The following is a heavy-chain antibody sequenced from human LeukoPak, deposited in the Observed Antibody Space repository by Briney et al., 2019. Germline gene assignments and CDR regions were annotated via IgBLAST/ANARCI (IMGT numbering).Heavy chain of an antibody. Sequence: SETLSLTCAVYGGSFSGYYWSWIRQPPGKGLEWIGEINHSGSTNYNPSLKSRVTISVDTSKNQFSLKLSSVTAADTAVYYCARPLKYYGSGSYSPWGQGTLVTVSS. D-gene: IGHD3-10*01. V-gene: IGHV4-34*01. CDR2: INHSGST. CDR1: GGSFSGYY. CDR3: ARPLKYYGSGSYSP. J-gene: IGHJ5*02.